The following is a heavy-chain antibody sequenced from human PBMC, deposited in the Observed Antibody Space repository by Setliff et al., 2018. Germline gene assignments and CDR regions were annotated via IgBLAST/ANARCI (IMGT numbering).Heavy chain of an antibody. Sequence: LRLSCAASGFSFESHGMHWVRQAPGKGLEWVSMISGSAQTTYYADSVKGRFTISRDNSKNTVYLEMNSLRAEDTAIYYCATYYYGLGYQYWGQGSLVTVSS. J-gene: IGHJ1*01. D-gene: IGHD3-10*01. V-gene: IGHV3-23*01. CDR2: ISGSAQTT. CDR1: GFSFESHG. CDR3: ATYYYGLGYQY.